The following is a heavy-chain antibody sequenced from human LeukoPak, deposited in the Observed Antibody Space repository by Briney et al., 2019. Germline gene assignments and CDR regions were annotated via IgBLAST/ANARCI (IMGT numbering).Heavy chain of an antibody. Sequence: ASVKVSCKASGYTFTSSAMNWVRQAPGQGLEWMGWINTNTGNPTYAQGFTGRFVFSLDTSVSTAYLQIRSLKAEDTAVYYCARDRTAGTTTIFFDYWGQGTLVTVSS. D-gene: IGHD6-13*01. CDR3: ARDRTAGTTTIFFDY. CDR2: INTNTGNP. J-gene: IGHJ4*02. CDR1: GYTFTSSA. V-gene: IGHV7-4-1*02.